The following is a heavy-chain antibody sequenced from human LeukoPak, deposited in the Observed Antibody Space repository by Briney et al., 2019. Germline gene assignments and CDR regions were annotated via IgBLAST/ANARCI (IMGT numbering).Heavy chain of an antibody. D-gene: IGHD2-8*01. CDR2: TRNKANSYTT. J-gene: IGHJ4*02. CDR1: GFTFSDHC. Sequence: GGSLRLSCAASGFTFSDHCMDWVRQAPGKGLEWVGRTRNKANSYTTEYAASVKGRFTISRDDSKKSLYLQMNSLKTEDTAVYYCARDQWTFDYWGQGTLVTVSS. V-gene: IGHV3-72*01. CDR3: ARDQWTFDY.